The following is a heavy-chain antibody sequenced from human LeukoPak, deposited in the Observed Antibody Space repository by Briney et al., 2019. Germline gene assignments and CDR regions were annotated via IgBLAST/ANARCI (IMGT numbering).Heavy chain of an antibody. Sequence: PGGSLRLSCAASGFTFSDYYMSWIRQAPGKGLEWVSYISSSGSTIYYADSAKGRFTISRDNAKNSLYLQMNSLRAEDTAVYYCARDGESGVKVPAANWFDPWGQGTLVTVSS. CDR2: ISSSGSTI. D-gene: IGHD2-2*01. V-gene: IGHV3-11*04. J-gene: IGHJ5*02. CDR1: GFTFSDYY. CDR3: ARDGESGVKVPAANWFDP.